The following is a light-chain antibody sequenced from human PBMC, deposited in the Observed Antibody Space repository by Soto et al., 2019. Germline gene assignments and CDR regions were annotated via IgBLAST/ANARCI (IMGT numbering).Light chain of an antibody. CDR3: AAWDASLSAYV. V-gene: IGLV1-44*01. CDR1: SSNIGTNS. J-gene: IGLJ1*01. CDR2: SHG. Sequence: QSVLTQPPSASGTPGQGVTISCSGSSSNIGTNSVNWYQCLPGTAPRLLIYSHGQRPSGVPDRFSVSKSGTSASLAISGLQSEDEADYYCAAWDASLSAYVFGTGTQLTVL.